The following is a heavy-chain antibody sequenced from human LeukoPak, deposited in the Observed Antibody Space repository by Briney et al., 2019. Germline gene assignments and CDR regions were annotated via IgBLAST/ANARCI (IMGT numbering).Heavy chain of an antibody. Sequence: GGSLRLSCAASGFTVSNNYMSWVRQAPGKGLEWVSVIYSGGRTYYADSVKGRFTISRDNSKNTLYLQMNSLRAEDTAVYYCARGLYCSGGSSPRGLYYYYGMDVWGQGTSVTVSS. J-gene: IGHJ6*02. CDR3: ARGLYCSGGSSPRGLYYYYGMDV. V-gene: IGHV3-53*01. CDR2: IYSGGRT. D-gene: IGHD2-15*01. CDR1: GFTVSNNY.